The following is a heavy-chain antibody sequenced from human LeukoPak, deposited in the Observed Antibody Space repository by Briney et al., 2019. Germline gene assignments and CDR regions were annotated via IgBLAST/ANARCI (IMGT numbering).Heavy chain of an antibody. CDR2: ISSSSSTI. J-gene: IGHJ5*02. D-gene: IGHD6-13*01. CDR3: ARDRWQQPNNWFDP. Sequence: PGGSLRLSCAASGFTFSSYSMNWVRQAPGKGLEWVSYISSSSSTIYYADSVKGRFTISRDNAKNSLYLQMNSLRAEDTAVYYCARDRWQQPNNWFDPWGQGTLVTVSS. V-gene: IGHV3-48*04. CDR1: GFTFSSYS.